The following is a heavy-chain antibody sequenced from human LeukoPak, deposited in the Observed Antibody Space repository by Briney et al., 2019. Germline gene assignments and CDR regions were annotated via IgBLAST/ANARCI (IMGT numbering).Heavy chain of an antibody. CDR3: ARLGYCSGGRCFHAFDL. V-gene: IGHV1-46*01. CDR1: GYTFTSYY. Sequence: ASVKVSCKASGYTFTSYYMHWVRQAPGQGLEWMGIINPSGGRTSYAQKFQDRVTMTRDMSTSTVYMELSSLRSEDTAVYYCARLGYCSGGRCFHAFDLWGQGTMVTVSS. CDR2: INPSGGRT. J-gene: IGHJ3*01. D-gene: IGHD2-15*01.